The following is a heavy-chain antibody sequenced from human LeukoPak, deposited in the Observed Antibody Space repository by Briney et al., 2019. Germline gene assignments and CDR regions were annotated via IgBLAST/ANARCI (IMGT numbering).Heavy chain of an antibody. V-gene: IGHV3-21*01. CDR1: GFTFSSYA. CDR2: ISSTSSYI. Sequence: GGSLRLSCAASGFTFSSYAMSWVRQAPGKGLEWVSSISSTSSYIYYTDSVKGRFTISRDKDKNSVYLQMNSLRAEDTAVYYCARDPWASGYWGQGTLVTVSS. CDR3: ARDPWASGY. J-gene: IGHJ4*02. D-gene: IGHD3-10*01.